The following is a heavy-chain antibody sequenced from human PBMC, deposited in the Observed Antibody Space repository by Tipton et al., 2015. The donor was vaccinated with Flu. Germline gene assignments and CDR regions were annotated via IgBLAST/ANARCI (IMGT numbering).Heavy chain of an antibody. V-gene: IGHV4-61*02. CDR2: IYTSGST. Sequence: LRLSCTVSGGSISSDSYYWSWIQQPAGKGLEWIGRIYTSGSTNYNPSLKSRVTISLDTSKNQFSLKLSSVTAADTAVYYCARYTSSWDPPRDWGQGTLVTVSS. J-gene: IGHJ1*01. D-gene: IGHD6-13*01. CDR3: ARYTSSWDPPRD. CDR1: GGSISSDSYY.